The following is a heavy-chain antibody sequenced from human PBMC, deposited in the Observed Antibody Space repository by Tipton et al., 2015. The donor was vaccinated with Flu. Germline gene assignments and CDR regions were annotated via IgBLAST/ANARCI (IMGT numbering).Heavy chain of an antibody. J-gene: IGHJ4*02. CDR3: ARDYGGHIYY. CDR1: GGSVSSGSYY. CDR2: IYTSGST. Sequence: TLSLTCTVSGGSVSSGSYYWSWIRQPAGKGLEWIGRIYTSGSTNYNPSLKSRVTISVDTSKNQFSLKLSSVTAADTAVYYCARDYGGHIYYWGQGTLVTASS. D-gene: IGHD2-21*01. V-gene: IGHV4-61*02.